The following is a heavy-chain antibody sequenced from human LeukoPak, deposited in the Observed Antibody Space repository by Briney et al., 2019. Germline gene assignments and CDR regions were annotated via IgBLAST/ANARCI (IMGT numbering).Heavy chain of an antibody. J-gene: IGHJ4*02. V-gene: IGHV3-7*01. Sequence: GGSLRLSCAASGFTFSDYWMTWVRQAPGKGLEWVADIKRHGSETHYGDSVKGRFTISRDNAKNSLYLQMNSLRAEDTAVYYCARGFDYWGQGTLVTVSS. CDR1: GFTFSDYW. CDR2: IKRHGSET. CDR3: ARGFDY.